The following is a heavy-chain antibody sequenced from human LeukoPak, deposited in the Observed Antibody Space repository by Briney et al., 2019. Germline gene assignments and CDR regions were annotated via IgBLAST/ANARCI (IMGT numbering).Heavy chain of an antibody. CDR1: GNTFTAYY. V-gene: IGHV1-2*02. CDR2: INPNSGGT. J-gene: IGHJ5*02. CDR3: ASDQAGSVNSFDP. Sequence: ASVKVSCKASGNTFTAYYIHWVRQAPGQGLEWMGGINPNSGGTDYAQNFRGRVTLTRDTSISTAYMDLTRLRSDDTAVYYCASDQAGSVNSFDPWGQGTLVTVSS.